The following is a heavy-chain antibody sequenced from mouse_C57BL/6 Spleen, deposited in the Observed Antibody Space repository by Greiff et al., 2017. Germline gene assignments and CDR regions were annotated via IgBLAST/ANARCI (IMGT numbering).Heavy chain of an antibody. CDR2: IHPNSGST. CDR3: ARGNGNADY. D-gene: IGHD2-1*01. CDR1: GYTFTSYW. J-gene: IGHJ2*01. Sequence: QVQLQQPGAELVKPGASVKLSCKASGYTFTSYWMHWVKQRPGQGLEWIGMIHPNSGSTNYNEKFKSKDTLTVDKSSSTAYMQLSSLTSEDSAVYYCARGNGNADYWGQGTTLTVSS. V-gene: IGHV1-64*01.